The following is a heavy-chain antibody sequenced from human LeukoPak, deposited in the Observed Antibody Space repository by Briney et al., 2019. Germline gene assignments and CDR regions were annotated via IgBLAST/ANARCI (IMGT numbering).Heavy chain of an antibody. Sequence: GASVKVSCKASGYTFTSYGISWVRQAPGQGLEWMGWISAYNGNTNYAQKLQGRVTMTTDTSTSTAYMELSSLRSEDTAVYYCAGTDGYYDSSGNWGQGTPVTVSS. CDR2: ISAYNGNT. CDR1: GYTFTSYG. J-gene: IGHJ4*02. CDR3: AGTDGYYDSSGN. V-gene: IGHV1-18*01. D-gene: IGHD3-22*01.